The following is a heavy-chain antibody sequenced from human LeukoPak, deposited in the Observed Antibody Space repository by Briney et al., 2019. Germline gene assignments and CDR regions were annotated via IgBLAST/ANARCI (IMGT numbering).Heavy chain of an antibody. V-gene: IGHV1-69*04. CDR1: GGTFSSYA. Sequence: SVKVPCKASGGTFSSYAISWVRQAPGQGLEWMGRIIPILGIANYAQKFQGRVTITADKSTSTAYMELSSLRSEDTAVYYCAIADGSWQTPPHLYYGMDVWGQGTTVTVSS. CDR2: IIPILGIA. D-gene: IGHD6-13*01. J-gene: IGHJ6*02. CDR3: AIADGSWQTPPHLYYGMDV.